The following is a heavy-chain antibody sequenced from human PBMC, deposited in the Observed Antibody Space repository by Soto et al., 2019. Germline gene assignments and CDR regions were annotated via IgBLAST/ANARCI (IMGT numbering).Heavy chain of an antibody. V-gene: IGHV1-2*02. CDR3: ARGRTGTTFYFDY. CDR2: INPNSGGT. D-gene: IGHD1-1*01. CDR1: GYTFTGYY. Sequence: RASVKVSCKASGYTFTGYYLHWVRQAPGQGLEWMGWINPNSGGTNYAQKFQGRVTMTRDTSISTAYMELSRLRSDNTAVYYCARGRTGTTFYFDYGGQGNLVTVYS. J-gene: IGHJ4*02.